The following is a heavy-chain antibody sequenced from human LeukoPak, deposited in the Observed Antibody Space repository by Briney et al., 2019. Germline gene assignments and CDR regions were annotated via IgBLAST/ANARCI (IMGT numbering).Heavy chain of an antibody. CDR1: GFTFSSYG. J-gene: IGHJ3*02. V-gene: IGHV3-30*18. CDR2: ISYDGSNK. CDR3: ANQGSQDAFDI. Sequence: GRSLRLSCAASGFTFSSYGMHWVRQAPGKGLEWVAVISYDGSNKYYADSVKGRFTISRDNSKNTLYLQMNSLRAEDTAVYYRANQGSQDAFDIWGQGTMVTVSS. D-gene: IGHD2-15*01.